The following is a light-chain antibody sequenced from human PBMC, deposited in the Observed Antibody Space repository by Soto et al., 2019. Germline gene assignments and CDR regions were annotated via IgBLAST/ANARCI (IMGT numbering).Light chain of an antibody. V-gene: IGKV3-20*01. CDR2: GVS. Sequence: EVVLTQSPGTLSVSPGESGTLSCRASQSVSSNYLAWYQQKPGQAPRLLIYGVSTRATGIPDRFSGSGSGTDFSLTISRLEPEDFAMDYCQQYFTSPLTFGGGTKVEIK. J-gene: IGKJ4*01. CDR1: QSVSSNY. CDR3: QQYFTSPLT.